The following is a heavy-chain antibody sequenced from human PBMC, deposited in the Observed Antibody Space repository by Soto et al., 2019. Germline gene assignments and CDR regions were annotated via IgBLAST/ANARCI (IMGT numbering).Heavy chain of an antibody. Sequence: GGSLRLSCAASGFTFSSYGMHWVRQAPGKGLEWVAVIWYDGSNKYYADSVKGRFTISRDNSKNTLYLQMNSLRAEDTAVYYCARDRGITIFGASYYYYYGMDVWGQGTTVTVSS. D-gene: IGHD3-3*01. CDR1: GFTFSSYG. CDR2: IWYDGSNK. V-gene: IGHV3-33*01. CDR3: ARDRGITIFGASYYYYYGMDV. J-gene: IGHJ6*02.